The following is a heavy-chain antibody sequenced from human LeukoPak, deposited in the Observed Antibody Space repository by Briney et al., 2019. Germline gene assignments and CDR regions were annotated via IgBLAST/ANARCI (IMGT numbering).Heavy chain of an antibody. Sequence: SETLSLTCAVYGGSFSGYYWSWIRQPPGKGLEWIGEINHSGSTNYNPSLKSRVTISVDTSKNQFSLKLSSVAAADTAVYFCTRDLAGHFGGFYFDYWGQGTLVTVSS. J-gene: IGHJ4*02. CDR1: GGSFSGYY. D-gene: IGHD2-21*01. CDR3: TRDLAGHFGGFYFDY. CDR2: INHSGST. V-gene: IGHV4-34*01.